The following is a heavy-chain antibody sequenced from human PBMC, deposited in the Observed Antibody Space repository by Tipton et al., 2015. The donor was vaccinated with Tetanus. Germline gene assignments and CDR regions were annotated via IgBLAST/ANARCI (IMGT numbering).Heavy chain of an antibody. CDR2: ISYTGTT. CDR1: GGSFSSAEDR. J-gene: IGHJ6*02. D-gene: IGHD3-10*01. V-gene: IGHV4-30-4*01. Sequence: TLSLTCTVSGGSFSSAEDRWSWIRQSPGKGLEWIGYISYTGTTDYNPSLNSRVIMSADTSKNQFSLKLSSVTAADTAVYYCARGDYYGSGTYDVWGQGTTVTVPS. CDR3: ARGDYYGSGTYDV.